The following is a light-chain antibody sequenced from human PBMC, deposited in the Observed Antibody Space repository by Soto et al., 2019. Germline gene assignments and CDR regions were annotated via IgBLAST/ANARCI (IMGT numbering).Light chain of an antibody. V-gene: IGKV1-39*01. CDR3: QQSYSTPLT. CDR2: AVS. Sequence: DIQMTQSPSSLSASVGDRVTITCRASQSISSYLNWYQQKPGKAPKLLIYAVSILQSGVPSRFSGNGSGTDITLNISSLQRDDLETYYCQQSYSTPLTFGGGTKVDIK. CDR1: QSISSY. J-gene: IGKJ4*01.